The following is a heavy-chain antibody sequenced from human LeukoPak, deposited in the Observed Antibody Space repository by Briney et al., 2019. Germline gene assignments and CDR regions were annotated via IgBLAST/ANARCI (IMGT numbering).Heavy chain of an antibody. J-gene: IGHJ5*02. CDR3: VGGDSLGGFYNWFDP. D-gene: IGHD2-21*02. V-gene: IGHV3-23*01. CDR2: ISGSGGST. CDR1: AFIFSNYA. Sequence: GGPLRLSCAASAFIFSNYAMPWDRQAPGKGLECVSLISGSGGSTFYADSVKGRFTISIHSSHYTLYLPITSLTAEDPALYYCVGGDSLGGFYNWFDPWGQGTLVTVSS.